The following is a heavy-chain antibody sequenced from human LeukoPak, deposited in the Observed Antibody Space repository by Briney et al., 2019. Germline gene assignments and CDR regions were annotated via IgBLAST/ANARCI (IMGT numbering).Heavy chain of an antibody. V-gene: IGHV3-23*01. Sequence: GGSLRPSCAASEFDFSTHAMTWVRQAPGKGLEWVSAISISGTKTYYADSVKGRFTISRDNSKNTLYLQMYSLRAEDTAVYYCANEIRPNDYWGQGTLVTVSS. CDR2: ISISGTKT. CDR1: EFDFSTHA. CDR3: ANEIRPNDY. D-gene: IGHD4-17*01. J-gene: IGHJ4*02.